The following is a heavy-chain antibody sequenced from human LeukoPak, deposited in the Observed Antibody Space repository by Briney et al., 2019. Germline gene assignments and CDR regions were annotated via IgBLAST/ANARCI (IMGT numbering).Heavy chain of an antibody. CDR3: AICSGGSCYSPYYFDY. V-gene: IGHV1-2*04. Sequence: ASVKVSCKASGYTFTGYYMHWVRQAPGQGLEWMGWINPNSGGTNYAQKFQGWVTMTRDTSISTAYMELSRLRSDDTAVYYCAICSGGSCYSPYYFDYWGQGTLVTVSS. CDR1: GYTFTGYY. D-gene: IGHD2-15*01. CDR2: INPNSGGT. J-gene: IGHJ4*02.